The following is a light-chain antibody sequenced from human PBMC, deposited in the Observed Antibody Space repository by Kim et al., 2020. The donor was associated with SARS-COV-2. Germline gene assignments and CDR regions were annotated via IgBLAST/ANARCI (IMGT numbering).Light chain of an antibody. CDR1: SSNIGSNT. V-gene: IGLV1-44*01. CDR3: AAWDDNLNGPV. J-gene: IGLJ3*02. CDR2: SNN. Sequence: GQRVTISCSGSSSNIGSNTVTWYHQLPGTAPHLLIHSNNQRPSGVPDRFSGSKSGTSASPAISGLQSEDEADYYCAAWDDNLNGPVFGGGTKLTVL.